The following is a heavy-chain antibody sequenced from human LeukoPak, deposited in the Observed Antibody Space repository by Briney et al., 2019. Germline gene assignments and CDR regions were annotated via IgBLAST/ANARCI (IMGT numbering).Heavy chain of an antibody. J-gene: IGHJ4*02. CDR1: GFTFSDYY. D-gene: IGHD6-6*01. Sequence: GGSLRLSCAASGFTFSDYYMSWVRQAPGKGLEWVSAISGSGGSTYYADSVKGRFTISRDNSKNTLYLQMNSLRAEDTAVYYCAKDGNYIAAPQYYFDYWGQGTLVTVSS. CDR2: ISGSGGST. V-gene: IGHV3-23*01. CDR3: AKDGNYIAAPQYYFDY.